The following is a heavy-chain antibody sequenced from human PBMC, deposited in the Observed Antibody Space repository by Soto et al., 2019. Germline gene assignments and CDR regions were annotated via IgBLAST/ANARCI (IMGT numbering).Heavy chain of an antibody. D-gene: IGHD2-8*01. J-gene: IGHJ4*02. CDR1: GYTFSSYS. CDR3: ARDNGYYDF. CDR2: ISTNSGNT. V-gene: IGHV1-18*01. Sequence: ASVKVSCKTSGYTFSSYSINWVRQAPGQGLEWMAWISTNSGNTHYAERVQGRVTVTLDKSARTAFMEMWGLTSDDTAVYFYARDNGYYDFWGQGTLVTVSS.